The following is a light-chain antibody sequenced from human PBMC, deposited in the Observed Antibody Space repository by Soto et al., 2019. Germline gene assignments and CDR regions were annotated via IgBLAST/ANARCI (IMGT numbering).Light chain of an antibody. Sequence: DIQMTESPSTLSASVGDKFTITSVACQSINKWLAWYQQKPGKAPKILIYDASSLESGVPSRFSGSGSGTDFTLTISRLESEDFAVYYCQQYNKWPRTFGQGTKVDIK. CDR3: QQYNKWPRT. CDR1: QSINKW. CDR2: DAS. J-gene: IGKJ1*01. V-gene: IGKV1-5*01.